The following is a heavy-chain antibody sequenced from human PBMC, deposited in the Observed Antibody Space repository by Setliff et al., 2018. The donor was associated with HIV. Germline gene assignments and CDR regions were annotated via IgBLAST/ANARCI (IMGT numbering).Heavy chain of an antibody. Sequence: PSETLSLTCAVYGGSLSGHYWTWIRQPPGKGLEWIGEINRSGSTTYSPSLKSRVTISVNKSKNQFSLRLTSVTAADTAVYYCARGANFWSGYDSWGQGTLVTVSS. J-gene: IGHJ4*02. V-gene: IGHV4-34*01. CDR2: INRSGST. D-gene: IGHD3-3*01. CDR3: ARGANFWSGYDS. CDR1: GGSLSGHY.